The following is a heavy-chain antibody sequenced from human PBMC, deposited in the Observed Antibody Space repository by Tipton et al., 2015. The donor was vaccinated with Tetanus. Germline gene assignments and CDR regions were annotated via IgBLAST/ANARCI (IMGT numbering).Heavy chain of an antibody. CDR2: IYYSGST. CDR1: GGSISSSSYY. J-gene: IGHJ4*02. V-gene: IGHV4-39*01. CDR3: ARHERGLDILPGYYNGHYFDY. Sequence: TLSLTCTVSGGSISSSSYYWGWIRQPPGKGLEWIGSIYYSGSTYYNPSLKSRVTISVDTSKNQFSLNLSSVTAADTAVYYCARHERGLDILPGYYNGHYFDYWGQGPLVTVSS. D-gene: IGHD3-9*01.